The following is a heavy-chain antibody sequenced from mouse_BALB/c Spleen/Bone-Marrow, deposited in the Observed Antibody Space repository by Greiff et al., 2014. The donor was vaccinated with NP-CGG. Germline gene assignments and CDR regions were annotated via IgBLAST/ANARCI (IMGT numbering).Heavy chain of an antibody. CDR1: GFDFRRYW. V-gene: IGHV4-1*02. CDR2: INPDSSTI. J-gene: IGHJ3*01. Sequence: DVMLVESGGGLVQPGGSLKLSCAASGFDFRRYWMNWVRQAPGKGLEWIGEINPDSSTINYTPSLKDKFCISRDNAKNTLYLQMSKVRSEDTALYYCARNGYYGWSANWGQGTLVTVSA. D-gene: IGHD2-3*01. CDR3: ARNGYYGWSAN.